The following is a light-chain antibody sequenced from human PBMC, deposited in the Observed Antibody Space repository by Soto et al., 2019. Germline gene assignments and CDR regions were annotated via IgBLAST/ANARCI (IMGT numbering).Light chain of an antibody. V-gene: IGKV3-11*01. CDR3: QQRSNWPT. CDR2: DAS. J-gene: IGKJ1*01. CDR1: ESASSY. Sequence: EIVLTQSQATQSFSPGETATLSCRASESASSYLAWYQQKPGQAPRLLIYDASNRATGIPARFSGSGSGTDFTLTISSLEPEDFAVYYCQQRSNWPTFGQGTKVDIK.